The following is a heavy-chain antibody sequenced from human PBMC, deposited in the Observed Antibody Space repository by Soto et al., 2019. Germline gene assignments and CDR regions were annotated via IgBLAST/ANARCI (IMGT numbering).Heavy chain of an antibody. CDR1: GGSFSGYY. J-gene: IGHJ4*02. CDR3: ATTDSSGYYGYDY. V-gene: IGHV4-34*01. D-gene: IGHD3-22*01. CDR2: INHSGST. Sequence: SETLSLTCAVYGGSFSGYYWSWIRQPPGKGLEWIGEINHSGSTNYNPSLKSRVTISVDTSKNQFSLKLSSVTAADTAVYYCATTDSSGYYGYDYWGQGTLVTVSS.